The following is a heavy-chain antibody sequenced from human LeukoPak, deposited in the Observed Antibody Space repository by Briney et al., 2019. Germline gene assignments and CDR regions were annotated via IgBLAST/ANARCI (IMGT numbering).Heavy chain of an antibody. CDR3: AKDGDDILTDCFDY. D-gene: IGHD3-9*01. Sequence: GGSLRLSCAASGFSFSSYSMSWVRQAPGKGLGWVSAISGSGGSTYYADSVKGRFTISRDNSKNTLYLQMNSLRAEDTAVYYCAKDGDDILTDCFDYWGQGTLVTVSS. CDR2: ISGSGGST. CDR1: GFSFSSYS. J-gene: IGHJ4*02. V-gene: IGHV3-23*01.